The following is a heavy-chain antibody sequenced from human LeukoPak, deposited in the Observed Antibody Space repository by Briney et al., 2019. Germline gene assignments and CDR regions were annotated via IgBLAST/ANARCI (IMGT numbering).Heavy chain of an antibody. CDR1: GGTFSSYA. Sequence: ASVKVSCKASGGTFSSYAISWVRQAPGQGLEWMGRIIPILGIANYAQKFQGRVTITADKSTSTAYMELSSLRSEDTAVYYCARDGGYGDLNDYWGQGTLVTVSS. J-gene: IGHJ4*02. D-gene: IGHD4-17*01. CDR2: IIPILGIA. CDR3: ARDGGYGDLNDY. V-gene: IGHV1-69*04.